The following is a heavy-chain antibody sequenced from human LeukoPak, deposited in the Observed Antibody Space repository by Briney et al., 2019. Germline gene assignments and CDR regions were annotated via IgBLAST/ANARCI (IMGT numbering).Heavy chain of an antibody. CDR3: ARATPPRSYEDGDTRSFDY. V-gene: IGHV4-39*01. CDR2: NFYSGSA. CDR1: VGSINRFSYY. D-gene: IGHD4-17*01. J-gene: IGHJ4*02. Sequence: SETLSLMCTVFVGSINRFSYYWGWIRQPPGRGVGWIGSNFYSGSANYNPSLKSRVTISLDTSKNQFSLKLTSPTAADTAVYYCARATPPRSYEDGDTRSFDYWGQGTLVTVSS.